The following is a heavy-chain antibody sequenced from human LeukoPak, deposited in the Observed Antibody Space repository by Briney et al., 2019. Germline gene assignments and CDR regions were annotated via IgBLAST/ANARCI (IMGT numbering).Heavy chain of an antibody. J-gene: IGHJ5*02. CDR2: ICSSSSYI. V-gene: IGHV3-21*01. CDR3: ARDSIASPGYGVLDWFDP. CDR1: GFTFSSYS. D-gene: IGHD3-3*01. Sequence: PGGSLRLSCAASGFTFSSYSMNWVRQAPGKGLEWVSSICSSSSYIYYADSVKGRFTISRDNAKNSLYLQMNSLRAEDTAVYYCARDSIASPGYGVLDWFDPWGQGTLVTVSS.